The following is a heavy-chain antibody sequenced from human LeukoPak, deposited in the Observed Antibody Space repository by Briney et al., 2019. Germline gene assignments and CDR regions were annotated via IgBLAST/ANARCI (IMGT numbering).Heavy chain of an antibody. V-gene: IGHV4-34*01. CDR1: GGSFSGYY. CDR3: ARGKQQLATALDY. Sequence: SETLSPTCAVYGGSFSGYYWSWIRQPPGKGLEWIGEINHSGSTNYNPSLKSRVTISVDTSKNQFSLKLSSVTAADTAVYYCARGKQQLATALDYWGQGTLVTVSS. D-gene: IGHD6-13*01. CDR2: INHSGST. J-gene: IGHJ4*02.